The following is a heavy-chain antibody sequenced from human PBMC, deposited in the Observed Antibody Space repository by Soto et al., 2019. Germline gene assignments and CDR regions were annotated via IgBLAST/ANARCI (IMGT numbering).Heavy chain of an antibody. CDR3: ATGVIWIGYFTVDS. V-gene: IGHV1-69*01. J-gene: IGHJ4*02. D-gene: IGHD3-3*01. Sequence: QVVLLQSGAEVKEPGSSVRVSCQVSGGSFGNSAINWVRQTPGQGLEWLGGFIPVYRTLNYAQKFQGRVTITADESTGTAYMTLSSLASNDTAVYYCATGVIWIGYFTVDSWGQGTRVTVSS. CDR2: FIPVYRTL. CDR1: GGSFGNSA.